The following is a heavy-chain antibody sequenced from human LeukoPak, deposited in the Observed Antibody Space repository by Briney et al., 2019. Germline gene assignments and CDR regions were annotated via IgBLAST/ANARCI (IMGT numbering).Heavy chain of an antibody. V-gene: IGHV1-2*02. D-gene: IGHD1-14*01. CDR3: ARFGTDALDI. CDR2: MHPDSGGT. J-gene: IGHJ3*02. Sequence: GASVKVSCKASGYTFTGYYMHWGRQAPGQGLEWMGWMHPDSGGTKCAQKFQGRLTMTRDTSISTAYMELTRLRSDDTAIYYCARFGTDALDIWGQGTMVTVSS. CDR1: GYTFTGYY.